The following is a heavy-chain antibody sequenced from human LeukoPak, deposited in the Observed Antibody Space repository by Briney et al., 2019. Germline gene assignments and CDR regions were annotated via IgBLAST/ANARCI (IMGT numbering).Heavy chain of an antibody. D-gene: IGHD3-22*01. CDR3: AAGLNYYDSSGYYYYYYYYMDV. V-gene: IGHV1-58*02. J-gene: IGHJ6*03. CDR1: VFTFTSSA. Sequence: GASVKVSCKASVFTFTSSAMQWVRQARGQRLEWIGWIVVGSGNTNYAQKSQERVTITRDMSTSTAYMELGSLRSEDTAVYYCAAGLNYYDSSGYYYYYYYYMDVWGKGTTVTVSS. CDR2: IVVGSGNT.